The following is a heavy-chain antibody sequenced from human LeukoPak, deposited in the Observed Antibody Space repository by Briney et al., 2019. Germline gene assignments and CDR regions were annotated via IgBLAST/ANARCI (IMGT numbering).Heavy chain of an antibody. J-gene: IGHJ4*02. D-gene: IGHD3-10*01. Sequence: GGSLRLSCAASGFTFSSYAMHWVRQAPGKGLEWVAVISYDGSSKYYADSVKGRFTISRDNSKNTLYLQTNSLRAEDTAVYYCARDSSPYYYGSGSHDYWGQGTLVTVSS. CDR3: ARDSSPYYYGSGSHDY. CDR2: ISYDGSSK. CDR1: GFTFSSYA. V-gene: IGHV3-30*04.